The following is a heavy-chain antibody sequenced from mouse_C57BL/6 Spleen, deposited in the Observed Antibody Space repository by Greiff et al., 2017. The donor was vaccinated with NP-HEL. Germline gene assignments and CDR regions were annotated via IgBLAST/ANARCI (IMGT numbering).Heavy chain of an antibody. D-gene: IGHD2-3*01. CDR1: GFTFSDYG. CDR2: ISSGSSTI. J-gene: IGHJ4*01. CDR3: ARRRDGYYDAMDY. Sequence: DVKLVESGGGLVKPGGSLKLSCAASGFTFSDYGMHWVRQAPEKGLEWVAYISSGSSTIYYADTVKGRFTISRDNAKNTLFLQMTSLRSEDTAMYYCARRRDGYYDAMDYWGQGTSVTVSS. V-gene: IGHV5-17*01.